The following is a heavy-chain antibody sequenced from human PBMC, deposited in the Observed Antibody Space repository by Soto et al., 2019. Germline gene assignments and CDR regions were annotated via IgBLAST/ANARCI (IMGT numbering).Heavy chain of an antibody. D-gene: IGHD2-15*01. CDR1: GFTVSSNY. CDR2: IYSGGST. CDR3: ARDLAPYCSGGSCYSGWYFDY. Sequence: PGGSLRLSCAASGFTVSSNYMSWVRQAPGKGLEWVSVIYSGGSTYYADSVKGRFTISRDNSKNTLYLQMNSLRAEDTAVYYCARDLAPYCSGGSCYSGWYFDYWGQGTLVTVSS. V-gene: IGHV3-53*01. J-gene: IGHJ4*02.